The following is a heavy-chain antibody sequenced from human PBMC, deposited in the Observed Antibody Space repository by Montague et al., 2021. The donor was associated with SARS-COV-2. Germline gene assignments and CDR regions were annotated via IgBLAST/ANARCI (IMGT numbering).Heavy chain of an antibody. V-gene: IGHV3-23*01. CDR2: ISDSGFTT. Sequence: SLRLSCAASGFTFSTYGMTWVRRAPGKGLERVSGISDSGFTTSYADSVQGRFTISRDNSKNTLYLQMDSLRVEDTAVYYCVRVTLTVGASTITNYYMDVWGKGTTVTVSS. CDR3: VRVTLTVGASTITNYYMDV. CDR1: GFTFSTYG. J-gene: IGHJ6*03. D-gene: IGHD5-24*01.